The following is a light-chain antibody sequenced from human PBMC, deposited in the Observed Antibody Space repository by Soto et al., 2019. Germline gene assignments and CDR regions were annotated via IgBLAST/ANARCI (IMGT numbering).Light chain of an antibody. CDR3: QQNGSSPQT. Sequence: EIVLTQSPGTLSLSPGERATLSCRASQSVSSSYLAWYQQKPGQAPRLLIYGASSRATGIPYRFSGSGSGTDFTLTISRLEPEDFAVYYCQQNGSSPQTFGQGTKVEIK. J-gene: IGKJ1*01. V-gene: IGKV3-20*01. CDR1: QSVSSSY. CDR2: GAS.